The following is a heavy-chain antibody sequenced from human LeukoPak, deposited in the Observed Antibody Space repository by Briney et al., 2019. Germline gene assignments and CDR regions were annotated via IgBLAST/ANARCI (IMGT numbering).Heavy chain of an antibody. Sequence: PGGSLRLSCAASGFTFSSYDMSWVRQAPGKGLEWVSVISGSGGSTYYADSVKGRFIISRDNSKNTLYLQMNSLRAEDTAVYYCAKDVEMATIDYLFDYWGQGTLVTVSS. J-gene: IGHJ4*02. CDR3: AKDVEMATIDYLFDY. CDR2: ISGSGGST. V-gene: IGHV3-23*01. CDR1: GFTFSSYD. D-gene: IGHD5-24*01.